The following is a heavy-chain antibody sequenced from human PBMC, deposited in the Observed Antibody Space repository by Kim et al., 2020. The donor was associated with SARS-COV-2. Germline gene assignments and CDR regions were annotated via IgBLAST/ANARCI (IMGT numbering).Heavy chain of an antibody. CDR1: GFTFSSYA. V-gene: IGHV3-23*01. J-gene: IGHJ3*02. CDR2: ISGSGGST. Sequence: GGSLRLSCAASGFTFSSYAMSWVRQAPGKGLEWVSAISGSGGSTYYADSVKGRFTISRDNSKNTLYLQVNSLRAEDTAVYYCARGQVLRFLEWLSFDAFDIWGQGTMVTVSS. D-gene: IGHD3-3*01. CDR3: ARGQVLRFLEWLSFDAFDI.